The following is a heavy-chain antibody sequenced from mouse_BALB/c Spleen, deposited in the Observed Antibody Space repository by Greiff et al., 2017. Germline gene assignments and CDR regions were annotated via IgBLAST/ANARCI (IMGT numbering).Heavy chain of an antibody. J-gene: IGHJ4*01. Sequence: QVQLQQSGAELARPGASVKLSCKASGYTFTDYYINWVKQRTGQGLEWIGEIYPGSGNTYYNEKFKGKATLTADKSSSTAYMQLSSLASEDSAVYYCARSGLLREYYAMDYWGQGTSVTVSS. V-gene: IGHV1-76*01. CDR3: ARSGLLREYYAMDY. CDR1: GYTFTDYY. D-gene: IGHD1-1*01. CDR2: IYPGSGNT.